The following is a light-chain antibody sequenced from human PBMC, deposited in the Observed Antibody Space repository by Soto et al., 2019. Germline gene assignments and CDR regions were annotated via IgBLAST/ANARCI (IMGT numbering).Light chain of an antibody. CDR3: SSYTSSSTVV. Sequence: QSVLTQPASVSGSPGQSLTISCTGTSSDVGGYNYVSWYQQHPGKAPKLMFYDVSNRPSGVSNRFAGSKSGNTTSPTISGLQAEDEAYYYCSSYTSSSTVVFGGGTKLTVL. CDR2: DVS. J-gene: IGLJ2*01. CDR1: SSDVGGYNY. V-gene: IGLV2-14*01.